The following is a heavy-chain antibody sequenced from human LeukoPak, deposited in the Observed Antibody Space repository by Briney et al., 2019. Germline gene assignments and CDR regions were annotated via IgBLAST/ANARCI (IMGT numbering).Heavy chain of an antibody. CDR1: GCTFSSYT. CDR2: VSGSGATP. Sequence: GGSLRLSCPASGCTFSSYTMSWVRQGPGKGLEWVSGVSGSGATPYYADSVKGRFAISKDSSKNTLYLQMNSLKAEDTAVYYCANARRGYWGQGTLVTVSS. D-gene: IGHD3-10*01. J-gene: IGHJ4*02. V-gene: IGHV3-23*01. CDR3: ANARRGY.